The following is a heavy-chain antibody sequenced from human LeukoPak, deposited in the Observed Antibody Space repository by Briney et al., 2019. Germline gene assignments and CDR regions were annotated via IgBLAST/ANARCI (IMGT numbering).Heavy chain of an antibody. CDR3: ASQMMATTEFDY. D-gene: IGHD5-24*01. J-gene: IGHJ4*02. CDR2: IRYDGSNK. V-gene: IGHV3-30*02. CDR1: GFTFRTYG. Sequence: PGGSLRLSCAASGFTFRTYGMHWVRQAPGKGLEWVAFIRYDGSNKYYADSVKGRFTISRDNSKNTLYLQMNSLRVEDTAVYYCASQMMATTEFDYWGQGTLVTVSS.